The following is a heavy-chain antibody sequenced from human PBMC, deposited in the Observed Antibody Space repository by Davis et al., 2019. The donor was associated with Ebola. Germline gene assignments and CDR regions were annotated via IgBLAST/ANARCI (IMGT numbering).Heavy chain of an antibody. Sequence: PGGSLRLSCAASGFTFSSYGMHWVRQAPGKGLEWVAVISYDGSNKYYADSVKGRFTISRDNSKNTLYLQMNSLRAEDTAVYYCAKDGARYSYRAHWFDPWGQGTLVTVSS. CDR2: ISYDGSNK. V-gene: IGHV3-30*18. CDR1: GFTFSSYG. D-gene: IGHD5-18*01. CDR3: AKDGARYSYRAHWFDP. J-gene: IGHJ5*02.